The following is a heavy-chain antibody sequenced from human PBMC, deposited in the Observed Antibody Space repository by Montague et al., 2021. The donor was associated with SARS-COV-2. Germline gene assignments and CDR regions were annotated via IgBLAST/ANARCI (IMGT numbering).Heavy chain of an antibody. D-gene: IGHD3-16*01. Sequence: SLSLSFSAPGFTFSSYWMHWVRQAPGTGLVWVSRVKGDGSRISYADSVKGRFTISRDNAKNTLYLQMNSLRAEDTAVHFCARGYFPVGGSENWGSYGMDVWGQGTTVTVSS. CDR2: VKGDGSRI. CDR3: ARGYFPVGGSENWGSYGMDV. CDR1: GFTFSSYW. V-gene: IGHV3-74*01. J-gene: IGHJ6*02.